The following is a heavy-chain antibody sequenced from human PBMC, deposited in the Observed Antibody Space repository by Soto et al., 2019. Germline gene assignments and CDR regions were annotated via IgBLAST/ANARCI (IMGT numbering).Heavy chain of an antibody. Sequence: GGSLRLSCAASGFTFSSYGMHWVRQAPGKGLEWVAVIWYDGSNKYYADSVKGRFTISRDNSKNTLYLQMNSLRAEDTAVYYCARDLGSSSSLLLGDYGMDVWGQGTTVTVSS. CDR3: ARDLGSSSSLLLGDYGMDV. J-gene: IGHJ6*02. CDR1: GFTFSSYG. CDR2: IWYDGSNK. D-gene: IGHD6-6*01. V-gene: IGHV3-33*01.